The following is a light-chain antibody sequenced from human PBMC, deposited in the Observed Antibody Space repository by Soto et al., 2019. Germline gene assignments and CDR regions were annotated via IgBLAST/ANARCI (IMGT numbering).Light chain of an antibody. J-gene: IGKJ3*01. CDR3: QQRSNWPRFT. Sequence: EIVLTQSPATLSLSPGERATLSCRASQSVSSYLAWYQQKPGQAPRLLIYDASNRATGLPARFSGSGSGTDFTLTIRSLEPEDFAVYYCQQRSNWPRFTFGPGTKVYIK. CDR2: DAS. CDR1: QSVSSY. V-gene: IGKV3-11*01.